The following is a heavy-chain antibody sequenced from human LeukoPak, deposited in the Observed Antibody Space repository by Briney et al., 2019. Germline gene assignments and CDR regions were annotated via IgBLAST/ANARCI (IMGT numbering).Heavy chain of an antibody. CDR2: ISYDGSNK. V-gene: IGHV3-30*18. D-gene: IGHD6-19*01. Sequence: GGSLRLSCAASGFTFSSYGMHWVRRAPGKGLEWVAIISYDGSNKYYADSVKGRFTISRDNSKNTLYLQMNSLRAEDTAVYYCAKDHYSCGWYFDYWGQGTLVTVSS. CDR1: GFTFSSYG. J-gene: IGHJ4*02. CDR3: AKDHYSCGWYFDY.